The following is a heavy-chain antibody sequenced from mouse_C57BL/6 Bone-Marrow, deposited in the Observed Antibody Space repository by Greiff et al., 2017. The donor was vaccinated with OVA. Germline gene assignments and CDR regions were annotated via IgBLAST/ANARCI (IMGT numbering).Heavy chain of an antibody. CDR3: AREGYYYGSSPRYFDV. J-gene: IGHJ1*03. CDR1: GFTFSSYG. CDR2: ISSGGSYT. Sequence: EVQLVESGGDLVKPGGSLKLSCAASGFTFSSYGMSWVRQTPDKRLEWVATISSGGSYTYYPDSVKGRFTISRDNAKNTLYLQMSSLKSEDTAMYYCAREGYYYGSSPRYFDVWGTGTTVTVSS. V-gene: IGHV5-6*01. D-gene: IGHD1-1*01.